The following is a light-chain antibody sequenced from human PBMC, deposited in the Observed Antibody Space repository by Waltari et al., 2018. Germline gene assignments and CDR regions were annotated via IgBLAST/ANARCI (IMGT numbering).Light chain of an antibody. CDR2: EVT. CDR3: SSYTSSSTVV. J-gene: IGLJ2*01. V-gene: IGLV2-14*01. CDR1: SSDVGGYNY. Sequence: GQSITISCTGTSSDVGGYNYVSWYQQHPGKAPKLIIYEVTNRPSGVSNRFSGSKSGYTASLTISGRQAEDEADYYCSSYTSSSTVVFGGGTKVTVL.